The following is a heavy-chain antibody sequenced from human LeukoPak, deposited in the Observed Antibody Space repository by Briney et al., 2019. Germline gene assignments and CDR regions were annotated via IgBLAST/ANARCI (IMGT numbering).Heavy chain of an antibody. CDR3: AKLGGFDY. J-gene: IGHJ4*02. V-gene: IGHV4-59*08. D-gene: IGHD3-16*01. CDR2: IYYSGST. CDR1: GDSISSYY. Sequence: SETLSLTCTVSGDSISSYYWSWIRQPPGKGLEWIGYIYYSGSTNYSPSLKSRVTISIDTSKNQFSLKLSSVTAADTAMYYCAKLGGFDYWGQGTLVTVSS.